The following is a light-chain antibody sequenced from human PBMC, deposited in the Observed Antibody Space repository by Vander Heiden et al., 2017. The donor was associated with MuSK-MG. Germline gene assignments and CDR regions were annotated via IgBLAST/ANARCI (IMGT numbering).Light chain of an antibody. Sequence: QLVLTQSPPPPASLGAAVNPTCTLSRGHCSPDSEWHQQQPEKGPRYLMKLNSDGSHSKGDGIPDRFSGSSSGAERYLTISSLQSEDEADYYCQTWGTGYWVFGGGTKLTVL. CDR1: RGHCSPD. V-gene: IGLV4-69*01. J-gene: IGLJ3*02. CDR3: QTWGTGYWV. CDR2: LNSDGSH.